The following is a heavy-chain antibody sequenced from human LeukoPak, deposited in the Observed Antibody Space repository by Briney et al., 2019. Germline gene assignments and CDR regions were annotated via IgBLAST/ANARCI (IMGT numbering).Heavy chain of an antibody. Sequence: GGSLRLSCAASGFTFSSYGMHWVRQAPGKGLEWVAVISYDGSNKYYADSVKGRFTISRDNSKNTLYLQMNSLRAEDTAVYYCAKDWELSPNYWGQGTMVTVSS. CDR2: ISYDGSNK. CDR1: GFTFSSYG. D-gene: IGHD1-26*01. V-gene: IGHV3-30*18. J-gene: IGHJ3*01. CDR3: AKDWELSPNY.